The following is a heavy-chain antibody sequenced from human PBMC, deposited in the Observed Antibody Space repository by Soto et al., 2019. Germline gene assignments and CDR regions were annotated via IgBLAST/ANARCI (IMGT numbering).Heavy chain of an antibody. CDR1: GYTFTSYY. V-gene: IGHV1-46*01. D-gene: IGHD2-15*01. CDR2: INPSGGST. Sequence: ASVKVSCKASGYTFTSYYMHWVRQAPGQGLEWMGIINPSGGSTSYAQKFQGRVTMTRDTSKNTLYLQMNSLRVEDTAVYYCARDRSQFYVASEYWGQGTQVTVSS. CDR3: ARDRSQFYVASEY. J-gene: IGHJ4*02.